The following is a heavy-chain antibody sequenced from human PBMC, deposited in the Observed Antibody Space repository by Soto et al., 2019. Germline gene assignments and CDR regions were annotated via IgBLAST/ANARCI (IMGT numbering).Heavy chain of an antibody. CDR1: GFTFSRYG. CDR2: ISYDGSNK. Sequence: GGSLRLSWAASGFTFSRYGMHWVRQAPGKGLEWVAVISYDGSNKYYADSVKGRFTISRDNSKNTLYLQMNSLSAEDTAVYYCAKGMRVVVPTDAFDIWGQGTMVTVSS. V-gene: IGHV3-30*18. CDR3: AKGMRVVVPTDAFDI. J-gene: IGHJ3*02. D-gene: IGHD2-15*01.